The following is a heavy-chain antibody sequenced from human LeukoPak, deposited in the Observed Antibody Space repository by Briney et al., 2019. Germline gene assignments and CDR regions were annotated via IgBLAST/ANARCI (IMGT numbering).Heavy chain of an antibody. Sequence: SETLSLTCTVSGGSISGSSYCWGWIRQPPGKGLEWVGSIYYSGSTYYNPSLKSRVTISVDTSKNQFSLKLSSVTAADTAVYYCASGQLWLMNWGQGTLVTVSS. CDR2: IYYSGST. CDR3: ASGQLWLMN. CDR1: GGSISGSSYC. V-gene: IGHV4-39*01. J-gene: IGHJ4*02. D-gene: IGHD5-18*01.